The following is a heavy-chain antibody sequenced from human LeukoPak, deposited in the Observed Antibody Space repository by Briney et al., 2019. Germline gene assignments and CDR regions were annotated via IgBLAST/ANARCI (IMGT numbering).Heavy chain of an antibody. V-gene: IGHV3-21*01. CDR2: ISSSSSYI. J-gene: IGHJ3*02. D-gene: IGHD4-23*01. Sequence: GGSLRLSCAASGFTFSSYSMNWVRQAPGKGLEWVSSISSSSSYIYYADSVKGRFTISRDNAKNSLYLQMNSLRAEDTAVYYCARDCGGNPEQDAFDIWGQGTMVTVSS. CDR1: GFTFSSYS. CDR3: ARDCGGNPEQDAFDI.